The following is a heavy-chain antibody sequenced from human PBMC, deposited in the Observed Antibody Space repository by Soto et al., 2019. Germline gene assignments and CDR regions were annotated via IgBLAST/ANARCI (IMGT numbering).Heavy chain of an antibody. D-gene: IGHD3-10*01. Sequence: SETPSLTCTVSGGSISSGGYYWSWIRQHPGKGLEWIGYIYYSGSTYYNPSLKSRVTISVDTSKNQFSLKLSSVTAADTAVYYCARGLSSGLGYYYYYYMDVWGKGTTVTVSS. V-gene: IGHV4-31*03. CDR2: IYYSGST. CDR3: ARGLSSGLGYYYYYYMDV. CDR1: GGSISSGGYY. J-gene: IGHJ6*03.